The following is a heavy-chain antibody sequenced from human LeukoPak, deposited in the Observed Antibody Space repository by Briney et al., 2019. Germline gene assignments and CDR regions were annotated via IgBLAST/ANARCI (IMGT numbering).Heavy chain of an antibody. V-gene: IGHV1-18*01. J-gene: IGHJ6*03. Sequence: ASVKVSCKASGYMFSSYGISWVRQAPGQGLEWMGWISANNGNANYAQKLQGRVTMTRDTSTSTAYMELRSLRSDDTAVYYCARGSHIATLYYYYYMDVWGKGTTVTISS. CDR1: GYMFSSYG. D-gene: IGHD6-13*01. CDR2: ISANNGNA. CDR3: ARGSHIATLYYYYYMDV.